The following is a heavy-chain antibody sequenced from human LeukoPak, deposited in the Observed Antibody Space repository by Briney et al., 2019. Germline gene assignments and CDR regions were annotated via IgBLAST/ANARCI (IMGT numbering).Heavy chain of an antibody. J-gene: IGHJ3*02. CDR3: ARDRGYSSGWSDSFDI. Sequence: SQTLSVTCAISGDSVSSNIAAWNWIRQSPSRGLEWLGRTYYRSKWNNDYAISVKGRLSFNPDTSKNQVSLHLNSVTPEDTAVYYCARDRGYSSGWSDSFDIWGQGTRVTVSS. CDR1: GDSVSSNIAA. CDR2: TYYRSKWNN. V-gene: IGHV6-1*01. D-gene: IGHD6-19*01.